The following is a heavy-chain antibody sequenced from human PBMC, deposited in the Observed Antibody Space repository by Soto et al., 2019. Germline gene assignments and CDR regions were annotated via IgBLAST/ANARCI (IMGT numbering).Heavy chain of an antibody. CDR1: GYTFTSYA. J-gene: IGHJ4*02. Sequence: GASVKISCKASGYTFTSYAMHWVRQAPGQRLEWMGWINAGNGNTKYSQKFQGRVTITRDTSASTAYMELSSLRSEDTAVYYCAKPDILTGYYEYWGQGTLVTVS. D-gene: IGHD3-9*01. CDR3: AKPDILTGYYEY. CDR2: INAGNGNT. V-gene: IGHV1-3*01.